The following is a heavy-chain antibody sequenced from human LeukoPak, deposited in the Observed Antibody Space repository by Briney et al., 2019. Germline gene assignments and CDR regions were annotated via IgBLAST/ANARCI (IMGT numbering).Heavy chain of an antibody. V-gene: IGHV3-23*01. CDR3: AKLWDGGTYFYFDY. Sequence: GGSLRLSCAASGFTFSSYAMSWVRQAPGKGLEWVSTISGSGGSTYYADSVKGRFTISRDNSKNTLYLQMNSLRAEDTAAYYCAKLWDGGTYFYFDYWGQGTLVTVSS. J-gene: IGHJ4*02. CDR2: ISGSGGST. CDR1: GFTFSSYA. D-gene: IGHD1-26*01.